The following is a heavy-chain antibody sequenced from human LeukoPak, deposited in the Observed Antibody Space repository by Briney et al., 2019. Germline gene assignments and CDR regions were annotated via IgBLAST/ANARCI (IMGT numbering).Heavy chain of an antibody. Sequence: PGGSLRLSCAASGFTFSSAWRHWVRQTPGKGLVWVSRINSDGSSTNYADSVKGRLTISRDNAKNMVNLQMNSLRAEDTAIYYCPRDYSYAMAVWGQGTTVTVSS. J-gene: IGHJ6*02. V-gene: IGHV3-74*01. D-gene: IGHD2-21*01. CDR2: INSDGSST. CDR3: PRDYSYAMAV. CDR1: GFTFSSAW.